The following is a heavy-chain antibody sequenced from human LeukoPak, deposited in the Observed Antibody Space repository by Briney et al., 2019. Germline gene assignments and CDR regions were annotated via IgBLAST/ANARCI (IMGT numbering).Heavy chain of an antibody. D-gene: IGHD2-15*01. Sequence: SVKVSCKASGCTFSSYAISWVRQAPGQGLEWMGGIIPIFGTANYAQKFQGRVTITADESTSTAYMELSSLRSEDTAVYYCARVGCSGGSCYYYYYYMDVWGKGTTVTVSS. CDR3: ARVGCSGGSCYYYYYYMDV. CDR2: IIPIFGTA. J-gene: IGHJ6*03. CDR1: GCTFSSYA. V-gene: IGHV1-69*13.